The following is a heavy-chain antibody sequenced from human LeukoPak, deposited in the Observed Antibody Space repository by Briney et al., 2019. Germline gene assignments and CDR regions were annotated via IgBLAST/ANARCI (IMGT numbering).Heavy chain of an antibody. CDR3: AGFFYDNSNDAFDI. J-gene: IGHJ3*02. CDR2: IIPIYGRA. CDR1: GVTFGSYDFTFTSYA. Sequence: ASVKVSCKASGVTFGSYDFTFTSYAISWVRQAPGQGLEWMGGIIPIYGRANYPQKFQGRVTITADESTRTVTMQLSSLRSEDTAVYYCAGFFYDNSNDAFDIWGQGTVVTAS. D-gene: IGHD3-22*01. V-gene: IGHV1-69*01.